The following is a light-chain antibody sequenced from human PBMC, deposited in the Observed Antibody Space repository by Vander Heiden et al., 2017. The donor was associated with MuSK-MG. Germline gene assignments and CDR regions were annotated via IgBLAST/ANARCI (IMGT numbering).Light chain of an antibody. CDR1: QSVSSN. Sequence: EIVMTQSPATLSVSPGERATLSCRASQSVSSNLAWYQQKPGQAPRLRNNDASTKATGMPARFIGIVSGTEYTRTIISLQSRGLASDDCQEYNSQPFFTFGRGTKVEIK. V-gene: IGKV3-15*01. J-gene: IGKJ4*01. CDR3: QEYNSQPFFT. CDR2: DAS.